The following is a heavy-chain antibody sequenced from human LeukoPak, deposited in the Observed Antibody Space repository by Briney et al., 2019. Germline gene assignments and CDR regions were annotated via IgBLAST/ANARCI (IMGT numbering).Heavy chain of an antibody. V-gene: IGHV3-7*01. J-gene: IGHJ4*02. CDR3: ARFTKTRERDY. CDR1: GFTFSSYW. CDR2: IKRDGSEK. D-gene: IGHD1-1*01. Sequence: GGSLRLSCAASGFTFSSYWMSWVRQAPGKGLEWVANIKRDGSEKYYVDSVKGRFTISRDNAKNSLYLQMNSLRAEDTAVYYCARFTKTRERDYWGQGTLVTVSS.